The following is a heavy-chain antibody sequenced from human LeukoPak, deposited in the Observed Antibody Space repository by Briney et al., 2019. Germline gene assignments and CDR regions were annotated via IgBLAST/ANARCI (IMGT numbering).Heavy chain of an antibody. D-gene: IGHD3-22*01. CDR3: ARSYYYDSSGYPWNY. V-gene: IGHV4-39*07. CDR1: GDSISSSSYY. CDR2: IYYSGST. Sequence: SETLSLTCTVSGDSISSSSYYWGWIRQPPGKGLEWVGTIYYSGSTYYNPSLKSRVTISVDTSKNQFSLKLSSVTAADTAVYYCARSYYYDSSGYPWNYWGQGTLVTVSS. J-gene: IGHJ4*02.